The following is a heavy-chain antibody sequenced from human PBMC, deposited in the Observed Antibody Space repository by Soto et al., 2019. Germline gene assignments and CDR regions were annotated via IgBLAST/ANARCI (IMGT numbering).Heavy chain of an antibody. V-gene: IGHV3-23*01. J-gene: IGHJ4*02. D-gene: IGHD5-12*01. CDR2: INGNGGST. CDR1: GFTFTNYH. Sequence: GGSLRLSCVASGFTFTNYHMTWVRRAPGKGLEWLSAINGNGGSTYYTDADSVKGRITISRDNSKNTVYLQLNSLRVEDTAIYYCAKRARDGYNSPIDYWGQGTLVTVSS. CDR3: AKRARDGYNSPIDY.